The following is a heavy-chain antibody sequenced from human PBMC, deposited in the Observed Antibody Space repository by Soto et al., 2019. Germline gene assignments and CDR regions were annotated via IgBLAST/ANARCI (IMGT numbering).Heavy chain of an antibody. V-gene: IGHV1-18*01. CDR1: GYTFTSYS. Sequence: ASVKVSCKASGYTFTSYSITWVRQAPGQGLEWMGWINAGNGNTKYSQKFQGRVTITRDTSASTAYMELRSLRSDDTAVYYCARDGMVRGVINYYYYGMDVWGQGTTVTVSS. D-gene: IGHD3-10*01. J-gene: IGHJ6*02. CDR3: ARDGMVRGVINYYYYGMDV. CDR2: INAGNGNT.